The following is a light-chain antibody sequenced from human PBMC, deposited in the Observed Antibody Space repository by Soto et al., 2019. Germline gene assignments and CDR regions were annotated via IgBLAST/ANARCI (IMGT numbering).Light chain of an antibody. CDR2: GAS. V-gene: IGKV3-11*01. Sequence: EIVLTQSPATLSLSPGERATLSCGASQSPSKSLVWYQQKPGQAPRLLIDGASNRATGIPARFSGSGSGTDFTLTISNLEPEDFAVYYCQQRSDWPWTFGQGTKVDI. J-gene: IGKJ1*01. CDR3: QQRSDWPWT. CDR1: QSPSKS.